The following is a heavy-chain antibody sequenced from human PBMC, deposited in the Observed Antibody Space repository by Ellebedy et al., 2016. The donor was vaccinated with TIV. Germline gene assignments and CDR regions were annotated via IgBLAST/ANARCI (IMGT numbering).Heavy chain of an antibody. CDR3: ASNYYDSSGYYYYYGMDV. V-gene: IGHV3-74*01. CDR2: INSDGSST. J-gene: IGHJ6*02. D-gene: IGHD3-22*01. Sequence: GESLKISCAASGFTFSSYWMHWVRQAPGKGLVWASRINSDGSSTSYADSVEGRFTISRDNAKNTLYLQMNSLRAEDTAVYYCASNYYDSSGYYYYYGMDVWGQGTTVTVSS. CDR1: GFTFSSYW.